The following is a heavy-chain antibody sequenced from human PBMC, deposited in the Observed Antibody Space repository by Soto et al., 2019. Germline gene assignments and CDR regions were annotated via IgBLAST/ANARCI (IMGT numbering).Heavy chain of an antibody. CDR3: LTDYGDYYYYGMDV. D-gene: IGHD4-17*01. Sequence: GGSLRLSCTASGFTFGDYAMSWFRQAPGKGLEWVGFIRSKAYGGTTEYAASVKGRFTISRDDSKSIAYLQMNSLKTEDTAVYYCLTDYGDYYYYGMDVWGQGTTVTVSS. CDR2: IRSKAYGGTT. J-gene: IGHJ6*02. CDR1: GFTFGDYA. V-gene: IGHV3-49*03.